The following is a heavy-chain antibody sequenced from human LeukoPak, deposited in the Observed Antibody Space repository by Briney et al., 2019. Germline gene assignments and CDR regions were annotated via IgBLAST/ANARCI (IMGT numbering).Heavy chain of an antibody. D-gene: IGHD3-22*01. CDR2: INHSGST. V-gene: IGHV4-34*01. J-gene: IGHJ3*02. CDR1: GGSFSGYY. CDR3: ARGSDYYDSSGYRSDAFHI. Sequence: SETLSLTCAVYGGSFSGYYWSWIRQPPGKGLEWIGEINHSGSTNYNPSLKSRVTISVDTSKNQFSLKLSSVTAADTAVYYCARGSDYYDSSGYRSDAFHIWGQGTMVTVSS.